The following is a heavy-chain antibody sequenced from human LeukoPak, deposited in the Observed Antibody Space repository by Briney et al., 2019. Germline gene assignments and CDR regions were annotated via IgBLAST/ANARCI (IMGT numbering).Heavy chain of an antibody. V-gene: IGHV1-2*02. CDR3: ARVQYYNILTGAFHS. J-gene: IGHJ4*02. CDR2: INPDSGDT. Sequence: AASVKVSCKASGYTFTGYYMHWVRQAPGQGLEWMGWINPDSGDTNFAEKFQGRVSMTRDTSISTAYLELSGLRSDDTAYFYCARVQYYNILTGAFHSWGQGTLVTVSS. D-gene: IGHD3-9*01. CDR1: GYTFTGYY.